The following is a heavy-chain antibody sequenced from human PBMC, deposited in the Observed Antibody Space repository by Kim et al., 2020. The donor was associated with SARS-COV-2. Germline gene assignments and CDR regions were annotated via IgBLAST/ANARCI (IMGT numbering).Heavy chain of an antibody. CDR2: ITNNGDST. V-gene: IGHV3-43*02. D-gene: IGHD6-19*01. CDR3: VRGAQWLLQSP. Sequence: GGSLRLSCAASGFTFDDYAMHWVRQPPGKGLEWVALITNNGDSTIFADSVKGRFIISRDNSRKSLYLQMNSLSTEDTALYYCVRGAQWLLQSPWGQGTRV. J-gene: IGHJ5*02. CDR1: GFTFDDYA.